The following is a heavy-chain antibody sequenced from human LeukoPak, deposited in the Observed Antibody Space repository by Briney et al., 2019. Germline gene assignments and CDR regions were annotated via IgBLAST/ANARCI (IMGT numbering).Heavy chain of an antibody. CDR3: ARGFSGLRGVIPPDY. V-gene: IGHV4-34*01. Sequence: SETLSLTYAVYGGSFSGYYWSWIRQPPGKGLEWTGEINHSGSTNYNPSLKSRVTISVDTSKNKFSLKLSSVTAADTAVYYCARGFSGLRGVIPPDYWGQGTLVTVSS. J-gene: IGHJ4*02. CDR2: INHSGST. D-gene: IGHD3-10*01. CDR1: GGSFSGYY.